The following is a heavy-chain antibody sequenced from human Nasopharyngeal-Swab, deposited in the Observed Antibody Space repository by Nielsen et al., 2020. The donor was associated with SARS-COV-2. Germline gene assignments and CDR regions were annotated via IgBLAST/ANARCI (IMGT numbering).Heavy chain of an antibody. Sequence: SETLSLTCTVSGGSISSSSYYWGWIRQPPGKGLEWFGSIYYSGSTYYNPSLKSRVTISVDTSKNQFSLKLSSVTAADTAVYYCVGIVVVPAAISDWGQGTLVTVSS. J-gene: IGHJ4*02. CDR1: GGSISSSSYY. CDR2: IYYSGST. D-gene: IGHD2-2*02. CDR3: VGIVVVPAAISD. V-gene: IGHV4-39*01.